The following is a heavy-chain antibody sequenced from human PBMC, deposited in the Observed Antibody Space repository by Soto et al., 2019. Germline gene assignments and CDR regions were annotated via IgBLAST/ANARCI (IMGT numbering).Heavy chain of an antibody. J-gene: IGHJ3*01. Sequence: QVQLQESGPGLVKPSGTLSLTCAVSGGSISSSNWWRWVRQPPGKGLEWIGEIYHSGSTNYNPALKSRGTISVDKSKNQFSLELSSVTAADTAVYYCARVYDLWSGHADAFDLWGQGTMVTVSS. CDR1: GGSISSSNW. CDR3: ARVYDLWSGHADAFDL. D-gene: IGHD3-3*01. V-gene: IGHV4-4*02. CDR2: IYHSGST.